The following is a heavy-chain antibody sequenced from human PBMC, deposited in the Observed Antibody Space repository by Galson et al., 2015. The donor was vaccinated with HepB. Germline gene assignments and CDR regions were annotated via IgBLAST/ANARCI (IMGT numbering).Heavy chain of an antibody. CDR1: GFSLSTSGMC. D-gene: IGHD3-22*01. J-gene: IGHJ3*02. V-gene: IGHV2-70*01. CDR3: ARIRFYYDTSGPTHAFDI. CDR2: IDWDDDK. Sequence: PALVKPTQNLTLTCTFSGFSLSTSGMCVSWIRQPPGKALEWLALIDWDDDKYYSTSLRTRLTISKDTSKNQVVLTMTNMDPVDTATYYCARIRFYYDTSGPTHAFDIWGQGTMVTVSS.